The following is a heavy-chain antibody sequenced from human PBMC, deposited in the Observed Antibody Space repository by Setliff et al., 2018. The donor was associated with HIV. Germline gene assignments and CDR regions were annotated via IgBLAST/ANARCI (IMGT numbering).Heavy chain of an antibody. J-gene: IGHJ4*02. V-gene: IGHV3-15*07. D-gene: IGHD5-18*01. Sequence: LRLSCAASGFTFSNAWMNWVHQAPGKGLEWVGRIKSKTDGGTTDYAAPVKGRFTISRDDSKNTLYLQMNSLKTEDTAVYYCTTDGQLWLSDFDYWGQGTLVTVS. CDR1: GFTFSNAW. CDR2: IKSKTDGGTT. CDR3: TTDGQLWLSDFDY.